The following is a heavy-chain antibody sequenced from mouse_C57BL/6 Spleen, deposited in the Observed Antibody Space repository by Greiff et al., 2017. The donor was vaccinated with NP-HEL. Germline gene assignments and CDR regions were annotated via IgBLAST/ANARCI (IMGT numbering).Heavy chain of an antibody. J-gene: IGHJ2*01. V-gene: IGHV3-6*01. D-gene: IGHD1-1*01. CDR1: GYSITSGYY. CDR2: ISYDGSN. Sequence: DVKLQESGPGLVKPSQSLSLTCSVTGYSITSGYYWNWIRQFPGNKLEWMGYISYDGSNNYNPSLKNRISITRDTSKNQFFLKLNSVTTEDTATYYCARDRDYYGTYYFDYWGQGTTLTVSS. CDR3: ARDRDYYGTYYFDY.